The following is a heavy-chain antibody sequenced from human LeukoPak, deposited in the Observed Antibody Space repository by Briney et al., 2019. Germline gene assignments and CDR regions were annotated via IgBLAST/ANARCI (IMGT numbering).Heavy chain of an antibody. CDR3: ARMKGRRGWGFDP. Sequence: ASVKVSCKASGYTFTSYGISWVRQATGQGLEWMGWMNPNSGNTGYAQKFQGRVTMTRNTSISTAYMELSSLRSEDTAVYYCARMKGRRGWGFDPWGQGTLVTVSS. CDR1: GYTFTSYG. D-gene: IGHD6-19*01. J-gene: IGHJ5*02. CDR2: MNPNSGNT. V-gene: IGHV1-8*02.